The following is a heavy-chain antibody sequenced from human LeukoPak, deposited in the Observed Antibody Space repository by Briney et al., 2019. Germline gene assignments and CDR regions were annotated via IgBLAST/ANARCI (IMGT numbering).Heavy chain of an antibody. CDR2: ISRDSSYI. V-gene: IGHV3-21*01. J-gene: IGHJ4*02. D-gene: IGHD5-12*01. CDR1: GFTFSSYT. CDR3: ARDYGYAFDS. Sequence: GGSLRLSCAASGFTFSSYTMNWVRQAPGKGLEWVSSISRDSSYIYYADSVKGRFTISRDIAKNSLYLQMNSLRAEDTAVYYCARDYGYAFDSWGQGMLVTVSS.